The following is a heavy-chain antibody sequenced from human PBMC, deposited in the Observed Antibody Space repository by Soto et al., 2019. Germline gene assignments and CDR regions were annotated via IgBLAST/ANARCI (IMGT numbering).Heavy chain of an antibody. J-gene: IGHJ4*02. CDR1: GFTFSDFY. CDR2: ISDDGYTI. CDR3: AEPSSRFSSSYIDY. Sequence: PVGSLRLSCATSGFTFSDFYMSWVRQAPGKGPEWVSFISDDGYTISYADSVHGRFTISSDNAKNSLYLQMNNLRAEDTAAYCFAEPSSRFSSSYIDYWAQGTLVTVSS. V-gene: IGHV3-11*01. D-gene: IGHD6-19*01.